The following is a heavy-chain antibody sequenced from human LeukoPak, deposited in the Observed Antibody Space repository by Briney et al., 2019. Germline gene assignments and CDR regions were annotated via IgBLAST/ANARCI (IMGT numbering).Heavy chain of an antibody. CDR1: GFTFSSYS. D-gene: IGHD6-19*01. CDR3: AREQEGIAVAGTLSDY. CDR2: ISSSSSYI. Sequence: PGGSLILSCEASGFTFSSYSMNWVRQAPGKGLEWVSSISSSSSYIYYADSVKGRFTISRDNAKNSLYLQMNSLRAEDTAVYYCAREQEGIAVAGTLSDYWGQGTLVTVSS. J-gene: IGHJ4*02. V-gene: IGHV3-21*01.